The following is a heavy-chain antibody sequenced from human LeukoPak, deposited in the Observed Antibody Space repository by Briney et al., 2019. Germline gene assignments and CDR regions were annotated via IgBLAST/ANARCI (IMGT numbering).Heavy chain of an antibody. D-gene: IGHD6-19*01. V-gene: IGHV3-23*01. CDR1: GFTFSSYA. J-gene: IGHJ4*02. CDR2: ISGSGGST. Sequence: PGGSLRLFCAASGFTFSSYAMSWVRQARGKGLEWVSAISGSGGSTYYADSVKGRFTISRDNSKNTLYLQMNSLRAEDTAVYYCAKGRYSSGWYFDYWGQGTLVTVSS. CDR3: AKGRYSSGWYFDY.